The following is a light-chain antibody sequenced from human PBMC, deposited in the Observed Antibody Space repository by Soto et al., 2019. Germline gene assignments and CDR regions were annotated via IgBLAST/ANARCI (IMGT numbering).Light chain of an antibody. CDR3: SSYAGTYTWV. V-gene: IGLV2-11*01. CDR1: SSNVGGYNF. CDR2: DVA. J-gene: IGLJ3*02. Sequence: QSALTQPRSVSGSPGQSVTISCTGTSSNVGGYNFVSWYQQHPGKAPKLIIYDVAKRPSGVPDRFSGSKSYNTASLTISGLQAEDEADYYCSSYAGTYTWVFGGGTKLTV.